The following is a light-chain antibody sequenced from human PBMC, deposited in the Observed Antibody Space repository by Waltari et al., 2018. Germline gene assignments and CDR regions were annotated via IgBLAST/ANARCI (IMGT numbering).Light chain of an antibody. J-gene: IGKJ3*01. CDR3: QQSYSTPFT. V-gene: IGKV1-39*01. CDR2: AAS. Sequence: DIQITQSPSSLSPSVGDRVTITCRASQSIRSYLNWYQQKPGKAPKLLIYAASSLQSGVPSRFSGSGSGTDFTLTISILQPEDFATYYCQQSYSTPFTFGPGTKVDIK. CDR1: QSIRSY.